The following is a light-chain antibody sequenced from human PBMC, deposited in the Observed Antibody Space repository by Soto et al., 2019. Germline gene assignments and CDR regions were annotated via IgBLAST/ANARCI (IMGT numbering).Light chain of an antibody. V-gene: IGKV1-5*03. CDR3: QQYNNFCT. J-gene: IGKJ1*01. CDR2: NAS. Sequence: DIQMTQSPSTLSASVGDRVTITCRASQTISTWLAWYQQRLGKAPNLLIYNASTLETGVPSRFSGSGSGTEFTLTISSLQPDDFATYYCQQYNNFCTFGQGTKVEIK. CDR1: QTISTW.